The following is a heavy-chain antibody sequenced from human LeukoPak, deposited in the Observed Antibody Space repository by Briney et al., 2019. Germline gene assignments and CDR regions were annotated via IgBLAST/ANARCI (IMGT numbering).Heavy chain of an antibody. D-gene: IGHD6-13*01. CDR2: ISWNSGSI. J-gene: IGHJ4*02. CDR3: AKDAIAAVGYFDY. CDR1: GFTFDDYA. V-gene: IGHV3-9*01. Sequence: PGGSLRLSCAASGFTFDDYAMHWVRQAPGKGLEWVSGISWNSGSIGYADSVKGRFTIPRDNAKNSLYLQMNSLRAEDTALYYCAKDAIAAVGYFDYWGQGTLVTVSS.